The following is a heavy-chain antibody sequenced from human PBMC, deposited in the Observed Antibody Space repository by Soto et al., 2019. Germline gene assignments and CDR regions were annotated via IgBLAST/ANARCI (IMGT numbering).Heavy chain of an antibody. CDR3: ARGWYSSSSRFDY. Sequence: EVQLVESGGGLIQPGGSLRLSCAASGFTVSSNYMSWVRQAPGKGLEWVSVIYSGGSTYYADSVKGRFTISRDNSKNTLYLQMNSLRAEDTAVYYCARGWYSSSSRFDYWGQGTLVTVYS. CDR1: GFTVSSNY. V-gene: IGHV3-53*01. D-gene: IGHD6-6*01. CDR2: IYSGGST. J-gene: IGHJ4*02.